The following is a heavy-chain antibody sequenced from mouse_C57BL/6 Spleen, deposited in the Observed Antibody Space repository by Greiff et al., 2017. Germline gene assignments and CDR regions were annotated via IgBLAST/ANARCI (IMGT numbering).Heavy chain of an antibody. D-gene: IGHD1-1*01. J-gene: IGHJ3*01. CDR3: ARSGGRGLFAY. Sequence: VKLQQPGAELVRPGSSVKLSCKASGYTFTSYWMDWVKQRPGQGLEWIGNIYPSDSETHYNQKFKDKATLTVDKSSSTAYMQLSSLTSEDSAVYYCARSGGRGLFAYWGQGTLVTVSA. V-gene: IGHV1-61*01. CDR2: IYPSDSET. CDR1: GYTFTSYW.